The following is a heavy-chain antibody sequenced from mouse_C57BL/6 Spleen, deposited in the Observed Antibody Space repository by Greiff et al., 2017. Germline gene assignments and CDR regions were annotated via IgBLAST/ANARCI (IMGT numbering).Heavy chain of an antibody. Sequence: EVKLVESGPGLVKPSQSLSLTCSVTGYSITSGYYWNWIRQFPGNKLEWMGYISYDGSNNYNPSLKNRISITRDTSKKQFFLKLNSVTTEDTATYYCAREGIRDDYAMDYWGQGTSVTVSS. J-gene: IGHJ4*01. CDR3: AREGIRDDYAMDY. CDR2: ISYDGSN. V-gene: IGHV3-6*01. CDR1: GYSITSGYY. D-gene: IGHD2-4*01.